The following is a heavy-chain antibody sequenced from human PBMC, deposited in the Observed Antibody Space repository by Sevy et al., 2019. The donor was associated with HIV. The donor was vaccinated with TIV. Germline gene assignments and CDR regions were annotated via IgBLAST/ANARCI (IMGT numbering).Heavy chain of an antibody. CDR3: AREVVLLWFGELLYYYYYMDV. V-gene: IGHV4-61*02. CDR1: GGSISSGSYY. Sequence: SETLSLTCTVSGGSISSGSYYWSWIRQPAGKGLEWIGRIYTSGSTNYNPSLKSRVTISVDTSKNQFSLKLSSVTAAETAGYYCAREVVLLWFGELLYYYYYMDVWGKGTTVTVSS. CDR2: IYTSGST. J-gene: IGHJ6*03. D-gene: IGHD3-10*01.